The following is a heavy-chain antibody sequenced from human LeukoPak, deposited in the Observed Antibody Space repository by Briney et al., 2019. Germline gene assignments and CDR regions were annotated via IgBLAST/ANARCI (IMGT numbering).Heavy chain of an antibody. D-gene: IGHD6-19*01. J-gene: IGHJ4*02. CDR1: GGSISSGGYY. Sequence: PSETQSLTCTVAGGSISSGGYYWSWIRKHPGKGLEWFGYIYYSGSTYYNPSLNSRVTILVDTSKNQFSMKLSSVTAADTAVYYCASQAVSGSSGWSDYGGQGTLVTGSS. CDR3: ASQAVSGSSGWSDY. V-gene: IGHV4-31*03. CDR2: IYYSGST.